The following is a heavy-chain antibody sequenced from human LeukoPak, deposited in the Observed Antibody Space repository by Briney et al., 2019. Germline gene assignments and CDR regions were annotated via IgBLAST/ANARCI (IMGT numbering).Heavy chain of an antibody. D-gene: IGHD3-10*01. CDR3: ARDRMVRNHFDY. J-gene: IGHJ4*02. Sequence: GGSLRLSCAASGFTFSSYGMYWVRQAPGKGLEWVAVIWYDGSNKYYADSVKGRFTISRDNSKNTLYLQMNSLRAEDTAVYYCARDRMVRNHFDYWGQGTLVTVSS. CDR2: IWYDGSNK. V-gene: IGHV3-33*01. CDR1: GFTFSSYG.